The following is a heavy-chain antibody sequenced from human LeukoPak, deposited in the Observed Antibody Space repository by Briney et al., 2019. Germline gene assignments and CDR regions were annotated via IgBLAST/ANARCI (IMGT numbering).Heavy chain of an antibody. D-gene: IGHD4-17*01. CDR2: ISRSGTTI. CDR1: GFTFSSYE. V-gene: IGHV3-48*03. Sequence: GGSLRLSCAASGFTFSSYEMNWVRQAPGRGLEWVSFISRSGTTIYYADSVKGRFTISRDNAKNSLYLQMNSLRAEDTAVYYCTRGLTVTEVDYWGQGTLATVSS. J-gene: IGHJ4*02. CDR3: TRGLTVTEVDY.